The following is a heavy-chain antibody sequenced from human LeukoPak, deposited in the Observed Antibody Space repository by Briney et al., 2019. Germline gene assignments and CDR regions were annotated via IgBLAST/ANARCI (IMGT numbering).Heavy chain of an antibody. D-gene: IGHD2-2*01. CDR1: GFTFSSYS. CDR2: IAYDGSNK. J-gene: IGHJ4*02. V-gene: IGHV3-30*03. CDR3: TRDHITSWQIDF. Sequence: PGGSLRLSCAASGFTFSSYSMNWVRQAPGKGLEWVAVIAYDGSNKYYADSVKGRLTVSRDNFNNTVYLQMNSLRVEDTAVYYCTRDHITSWQIDFWGQGTMVTVSS.